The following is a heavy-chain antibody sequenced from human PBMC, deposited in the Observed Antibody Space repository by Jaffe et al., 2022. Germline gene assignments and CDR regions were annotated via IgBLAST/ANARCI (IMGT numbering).Heavy chain of an antibody. D-gene: IGHD3-16*01. J-gene: IGHJ6*03. CDR2: ISSSSSTI. CDR3: ARDGGTFPDYYYMDV. V-gene: IGHV3-48*01. Sequence: EVQLVESGGGLVQPGGSLRLSCAASGFTFSSYSMNWVRQAPGKGLEWVSYISSSSSTIYYADSVKGRFTISRDNAKNSLYLQMNSLRAEDTAVYYCARDGGTFPDYYYMDVWGKGTTVTVSS. CDR1: GFTFSSYS.